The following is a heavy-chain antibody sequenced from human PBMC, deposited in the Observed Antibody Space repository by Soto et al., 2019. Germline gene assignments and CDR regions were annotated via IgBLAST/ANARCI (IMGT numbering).Heavy chain of an antibody. CDR1: GGTVAGSHW. V-gene: IGHV4-4*02. CDR3: AREIVTAGGNNYFDP. D-gene: IGHD2-21*02. J-gene: IGHJ5*02. CDR2: VYHTGDT. Sequence: QVQLQESGPRLVKPSGSLSLTCGVSGGTVAGSHWWSWVRKSPGGGLEWIGNVYHTGDTNFNPSLQSRVTISVDKSNNQFSLRLNSLTAADTAVYFCAREIVTAGGNNYFDPWGPGTLVTVSS.